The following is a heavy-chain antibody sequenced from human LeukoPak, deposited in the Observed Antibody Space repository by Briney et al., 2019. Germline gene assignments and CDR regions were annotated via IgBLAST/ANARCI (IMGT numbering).Heavy chain of an antibody. CDR1: GYTFTSYA. CDR3: ARGGQWLFTYYYYMDV. CDR2: INTNTGNP. Sequence: ASVKVSCKASGYTFTSYAMNWVRQAPGQGLEWMGWINTNTGNPTYAQGFTGRFVFSLDTSVSTAYLQISSLKAEDTAVYYCARGGQWLFTYYYYMDVWGKGTTVTVSS. J-gene: IGHJ6*03. D-gene: IGHD6-19*01. V-gene: IGHV7-4-1*02.